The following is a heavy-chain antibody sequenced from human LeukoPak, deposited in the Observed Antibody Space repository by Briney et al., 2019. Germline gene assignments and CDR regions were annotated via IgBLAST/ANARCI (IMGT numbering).Heavy chain of an antibody. Sequence: SETLSLTSGVPGGSISSTNWWTWVRQPPGQGLEWIGEISLSGVTNYNPSLKSRVTMSLDRSKNHLSLTLTSVTAADTAVYYCSRESGAFSPFGYWGQGTLVTVSS. D-gene: IGHD1-26*01. CDR1: GGSISSTNW. CDR3: SRESGAFSPFGY. J-gene: IGHJ4*02. V-gene: IGHV4-4*02. CDR2: ISLSGVT.